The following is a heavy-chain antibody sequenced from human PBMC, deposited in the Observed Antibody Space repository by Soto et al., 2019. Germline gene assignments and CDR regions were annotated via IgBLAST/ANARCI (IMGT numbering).Heavy chain of an antibody. J-gene: IGHJ4*02. Sequence: ASVKVSCKASGYTFTSYTMHWVRQAPGQRLEWMGWINSGNGNTKYLQNFQGRVTMTEDTSTDTAYMELSSLRSEDTAVYYCATVGWPLMVRGVIIKDYWGQGTLVTVSS. D-gene: IGHD3-10*01. CDR1: GYTFTSYT. CDR3: ATVGWPLMVRGVIIKDY. V-gene: IGHV1-3*01. CDR2: INSGNGNT.